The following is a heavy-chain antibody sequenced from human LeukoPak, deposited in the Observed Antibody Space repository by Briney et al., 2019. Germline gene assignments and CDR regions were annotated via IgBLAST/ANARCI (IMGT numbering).Heavy chain of an antibody. D-gene: IGHD2-2*01. CDR1: GFTFSSYA. J-gene: IGHJ4*02. V-gene: IGHV3-23*01. CDR3: AKEYCSSTSCYHYFRELLLDY. CDR2: ISGSGGST. Sequence: GGSLRLSCAASGFTFSSYAMSWVRQAPGKGLEWVSAISGSGGSTYYADSVKGRFTISRDNSKNTLYLQMNSLRAEDTAVYYCAKEYCSSTSCYHYFRELLLDYWGQGTLVTVSS.